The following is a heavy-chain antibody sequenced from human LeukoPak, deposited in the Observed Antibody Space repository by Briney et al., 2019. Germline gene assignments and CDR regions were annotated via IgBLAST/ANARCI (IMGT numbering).Heavy chain of an antibody. J-gene: IGHJ4*02. CDR1: GGSISSSSYY. D-gene: IGHD5-12*01. Sequence: SETLSLTCTVSGGSISSSSYYWGWIRQPPGKGLEWIGSIYYSGSTYYNPSLKSRVTISVDTSKNQFSLKLSSVTAADTAVYYCAREGGYDRGGRYFDYWGQGTLVTVSS. CDR3: AREGGYDRGGRYFDY. CDR2: IYYSGST. V-gene: IGHV4-39*07.